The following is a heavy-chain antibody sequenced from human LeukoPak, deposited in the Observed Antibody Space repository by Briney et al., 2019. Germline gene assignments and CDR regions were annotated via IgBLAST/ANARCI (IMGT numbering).Heavy chain of an antibody. CDR3: AKDPNLYGDYHFDY. J-gene: IGHJ4*02. V-gene: IGHV3-30*18. Sequence: GRSLRLSCAASGFTFSSYGMHWVRQAPGKGLEWVAVISYDGSNKYYADSVKGRFTISRDNSKNTLYLQMNSLRAEDTAVYYCAKDPNLYGDYHFDYWGQGTLVTVSS. CDR2: ISYDGSNK. D-gene: IGHD4-17*01. CDR1: GFTFSSYG.